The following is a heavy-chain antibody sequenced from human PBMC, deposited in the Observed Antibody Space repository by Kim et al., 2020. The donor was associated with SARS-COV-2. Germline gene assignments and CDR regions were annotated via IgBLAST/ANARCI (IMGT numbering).Heavy chain of an antibody. CDR2: IKQDGSEK. Sequence: GGSLRLSCAASGFTFSSYWMSWVRQAPGKGLEWVANIKQDGSEKYYVDSVKGRFTISRDNAKNSLYLQTNSLRAEDTAVYYCARGGYDSSGYYYYFDYWAREPWSPSPQ. J-gene: IGHJ4*02. D-gene: IGHD3-22*01. CDR3: ARGGYDSSGYYYYFDY. CDR1: GFTFSSYW. V-gene: IGHV3-7*01.